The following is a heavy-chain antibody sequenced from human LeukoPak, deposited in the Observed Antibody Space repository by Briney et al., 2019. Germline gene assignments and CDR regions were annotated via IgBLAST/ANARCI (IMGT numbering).Heavy chain of an antibody. CDR1: GFTFSSYE. D-gene: IGHD1-1*01. J-gene: IGHJ6*02. CDR3: ARDLTTLRSGMDV. CDR2: ISSGSTI. Sequence: GGSLRLSCAASGFTFSSYEMNWVRQAPGKGLEWVSYISSGSTIYYADSVKGRFTISRDNAKNSLYLQMNGLRAEDTAVYYCARDLTTLRSGMDVWGQGTTVTVSS. V-gene: IGHV3-48*03.